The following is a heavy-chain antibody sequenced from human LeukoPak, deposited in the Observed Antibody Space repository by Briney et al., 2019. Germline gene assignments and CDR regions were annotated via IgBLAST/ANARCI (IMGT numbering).Heavy chain of an antibody. CDR3: AKDQIAVAGVNYYYYMDV. CDR1: GFTFSSYS. D-gene: IGHD6-19*01. Sequence: GGSLRLSCAASGFTFSSYSMNWVRQAPGKGLEWVAFIRYDGSNKYYADSVKGRFTISRDNSKNTLYLQMNSLRAEDTAVYYCAKDQIAVAGVNYYYYMDVWGKGTTVTVSS. V-gene: IGHV3-30*02. CDR2: IRYDGSNK. J-gene: IGHJ6*03.